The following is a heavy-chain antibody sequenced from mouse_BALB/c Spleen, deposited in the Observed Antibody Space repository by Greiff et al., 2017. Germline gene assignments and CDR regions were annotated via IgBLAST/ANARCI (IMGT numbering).Heavy chain of an antibody. CDR3: ARVTTAILDY. D-gene: IGHD1-2*01. CDR2: ISSGSSTI. V-gene: IGHV5-17*02. J-gene: IGHJ2*01. Sequence: EVHLVESGGGLVQPGGSRKLSCAASGFTFSSFGMHWVRQAPEKGLEWVAYISSGSSTIYYADTVKGRFTISRDNPKNTLFLQMTSLRSEDTAMYYCARVTTAILDYWGQGTTLTVSS. CDR1: GFTFSSFG.